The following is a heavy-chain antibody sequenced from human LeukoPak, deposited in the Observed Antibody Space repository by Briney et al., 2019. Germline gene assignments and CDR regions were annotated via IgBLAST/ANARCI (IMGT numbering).Heavy chain of an antibody. D-gene: IGHD6-13*01. CDR3: AKKGVVAAAGFTY. CDR1: GFTFSDYY. J-gene: IGHJ4*02. CDR2: ISSSGSTI. V-gene: IGHV3-11*01. Sequence: GGSLRLSCAASGFTFSDYYMSWIRQAPGKGLEWVSYISSSGSTIYYADSVKGRFTIFRDNSKNTLYLQMNSLRAEDTAVYYCAKKGVVAAAGFTYWGQGTLVTVSS.